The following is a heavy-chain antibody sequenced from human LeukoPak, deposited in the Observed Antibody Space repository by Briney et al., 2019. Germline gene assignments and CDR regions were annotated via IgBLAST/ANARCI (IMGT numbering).Heavy chain of an antibody. Sequence: GGSLRLSCTASGFPFSSYWMTWVRQAPGKGLEWVANIKQDGSEGFYVESVKGRFTISRDNSRNTLYLQMDSLSAEDTAVYYCVKVDTWGQGTLVTVSS. V-gene: IGHV3-7*01. CDR3: VKVDT. D-gene: IGHD3-22*01. J-gene: IGHJ4*02. CDR1: GFPFSSYW. CDR2: IKQDGSEG.